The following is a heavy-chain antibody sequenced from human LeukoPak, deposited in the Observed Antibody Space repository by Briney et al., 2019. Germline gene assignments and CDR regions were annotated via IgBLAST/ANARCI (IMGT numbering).Heavy chain of an antibody. D-gene: IGHD5-18*01. J-gene: IGHJ4*02. V-gene: IGHV1-8*01. Sequence: ASVKVSCKASGYTFTSYDINWVRQATGQGLEWMGWMNPNSGNTGYAQKFQGRVTMTRNTSISTAYMELSSLRSEDTAVYYCASGYSYGEDFDYWGQGTLVTVSS. CDR1: GYTFTSYD. CDR2: MNPNSGNT. CDR3: ASGYSYGEDFDY.